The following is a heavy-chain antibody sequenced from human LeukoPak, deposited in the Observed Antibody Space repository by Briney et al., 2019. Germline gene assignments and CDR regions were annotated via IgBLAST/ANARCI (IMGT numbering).Heavy chain of an antibody. J-gene: IGHJ4*02. Sequence: SETLSLTCTVSGASISSYYGSWIRQPPGKGLEWIGYIYYSGSTNYNPSLKSRVTISVDTSKNQFSLKLSSVTAADTAVYYCARYQNSFDYWGQGTLVTVSS. CDR3: ARYQNSFDY. CDR1: GASISSYY. CDR2: IYYSGST. V-gene: IGHV4-59*01.